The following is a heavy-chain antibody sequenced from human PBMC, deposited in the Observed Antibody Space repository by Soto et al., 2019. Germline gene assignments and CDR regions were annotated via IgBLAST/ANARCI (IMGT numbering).Heavy chain of an antibody. CDR3: TRNDGADSTNF. Sequence: GASVKVSCKASGYTFTAYGLNWVRRAQGRGLEWMGRIATHDGSSVSAQRLQGRLTLTRDSFTSTAYMELGGLTSDDSGLYYCTRNDGADSTNFWGQGTLVTVSS. D-gene: IGHD3-22*01. CDR2: IATHDGSS. V-gene: IGHV1-18*04. CDR1: GYTFTAYG. J-gene: IGHJ4*02.